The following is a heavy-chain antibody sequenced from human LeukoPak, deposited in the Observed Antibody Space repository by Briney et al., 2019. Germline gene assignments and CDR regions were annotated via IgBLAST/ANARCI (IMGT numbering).Heavy chain of an antibody. D-gene: IGHD3-9*01. CDR1: GFTFSTYG. CDR2: IWNDGSNK. V-gene: IGHV3-33*01. CDR3: ASSISNSIPNYYYYYGMDV. J-gene: IGHJ6*02. Sequence: GGSLRLSCAASGFTFSTYGIHWVRQAPGKGLEWVAVIWNDGSNKYYADSVKGRFTISRDNSKNTLYLQMNSLRAEDTAVYYCASSISNSIPNYYYYYGMDVWGQGTTVTVSS.